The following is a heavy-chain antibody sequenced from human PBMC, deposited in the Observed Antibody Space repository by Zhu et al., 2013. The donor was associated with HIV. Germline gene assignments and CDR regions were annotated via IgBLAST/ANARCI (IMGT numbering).Heavy chain of an antibody. Sequence: VQLVESGGGVVQPGRSLRLSCVASGFTLSNYGMHWVRQAPGKGLEWVAVISYDGTNKYYADSVKGRFTISRDNSKNTLYLQMNSLRAEDTAVYYCSKDLPLRYDYGWGSYRYSTPENWGQGTLVTVSS. D-gene: IGHD3-16*02. J-gene: IGHJ4*02. V-gene: IGHV3-30*18. CDR2: ISYDGTNK. CDR3: SKDLPLRYDYGWGSYRYSTPEN. CDR1: GFTLSNYG.